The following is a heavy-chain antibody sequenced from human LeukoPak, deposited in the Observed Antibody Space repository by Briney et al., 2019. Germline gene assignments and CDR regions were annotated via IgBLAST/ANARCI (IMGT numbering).Heavy chain of an antibody. CDR3: AREWEPYYYYGMDV. J-gene: IGHJ6*02. Sequence: GGSLRLSCAASGFTFSYYSINWVRQAPGKGLEWVASISSSSSTIYYADSVKGRFTISRDNAKNSLYLQMNSLRAEDTAVYYCAREWEPYYYYGMDVWGQGTTVTVSS. CDR2: ISSSSSTI. CDR1: GFTFSYYS. D-gene: IGHD1-26*01. V-gene: IGHV3-48*04.